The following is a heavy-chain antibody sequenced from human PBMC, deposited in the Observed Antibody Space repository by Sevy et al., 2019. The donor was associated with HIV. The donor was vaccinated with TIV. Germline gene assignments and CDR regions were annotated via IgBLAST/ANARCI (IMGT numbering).Heavy chain of an antibody. V-gene: IGHV3-48*02. Sequence: GGSLRLSCAASGFTFSSYSMNWVRQAPGKGLEWVSYISSSSSTIYYADSVKGRFTISRDNAKNSLYLQMNSLRDEDTAVYYCARDLRITMIVGAALDAFDIWGQGTMVTVSS. J-gene: IGHJ3*02. CDR1: GFTFSSYS. CDR2: ISSSSSTI. D-gene: IGHD3-22*01. CDR3: ARDLRITMIVGAALDAFDI.